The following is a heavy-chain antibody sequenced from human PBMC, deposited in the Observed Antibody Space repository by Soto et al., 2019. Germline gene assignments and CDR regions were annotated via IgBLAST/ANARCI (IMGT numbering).Heavy chain of an antibody. D-gene: IGHD6-19*01. CDR1: GGTFSSYA. CDR3: ARDHISSGPALSFDY. Sequence: GASVKVSFKASGGTFSSYAISWVRQAPGQGLEWMGGIIPIFGTANYAQKFQGRVTITADKSTSTAYMELSSLRSEDTAVYYCARDHISSGPALSFDYWGQGTLVTVSS. V-gene: IGHV1-69*06. J-gene: IGHJ4*02. CDR2: IIPIFGTA.